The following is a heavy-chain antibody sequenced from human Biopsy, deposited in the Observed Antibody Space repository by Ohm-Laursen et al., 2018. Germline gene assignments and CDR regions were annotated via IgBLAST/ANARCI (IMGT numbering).Heavy chain of an antibody. Sequence: SDTLSLTCTVSGASVSSGSYDWSWIRQPPGKGLEWIGNIYNDVSTKYNPSLRSRVTISADKSANQFSLKLRSVTAADTAVYYCARVRVWADSEGAFDPWGQGTMVTVSS. J-gene: IGHJ3*01. V-gene: IGHV4-61*01. CDR2: IYNDVST. D-gene: IGHD1-26*01. CDR1: GASVSSGSYD. CDR3: ARVRVWADSEGAFDP.